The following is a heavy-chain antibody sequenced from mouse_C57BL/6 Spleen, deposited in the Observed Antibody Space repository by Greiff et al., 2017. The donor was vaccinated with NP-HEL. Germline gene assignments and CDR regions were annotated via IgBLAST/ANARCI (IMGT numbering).Heavy chain of an antibody. CDR1: GYTFTSYW. V-gene: IGHV1-64*01. J-gene: IGHJ1*03. Sequence: QVQLKESGAELVKPGASVKLSCKASGYTFTSYWMHWVKQRPGQGLEWIGMIHPNSGSTNYNEKFKSKATLTVDKSSSTAYMQLSSLTSEDSAVYYCARGPYYYGSSYGYFDVWGTGTTVTVSS. CDR2: IHPNSGST. D-gene: IGHD1-1*01. CDR3: ARGPYYYGSSYGYFDV.